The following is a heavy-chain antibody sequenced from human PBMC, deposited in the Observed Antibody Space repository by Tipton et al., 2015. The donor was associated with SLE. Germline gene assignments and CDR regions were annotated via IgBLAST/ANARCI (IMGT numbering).Heavy chain of an antibody. D-gene: IGHD7-27*01. CDR1: GDSISGRY. V-gene: IGHV4-59*11. J-gene: IGHJ6*03. CDR3: ARSPPRPLGYYYYYYYMDV. CDR2: IYYSGNT. Sequence: TLSLTCSVSGDSISGRYWSWFRQPPGKGLEWIGNIYYSGNTAYNPSLKSRVTISVDTSKNQFSLKLSSVTAADTAVYYCARSPPRPLGYYYYYYYMDVWGKGTTVTVSS.